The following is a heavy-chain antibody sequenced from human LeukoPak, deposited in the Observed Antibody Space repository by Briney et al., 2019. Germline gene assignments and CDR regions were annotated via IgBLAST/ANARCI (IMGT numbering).Heavy chain of an antibody. Sequence: ASVKVSCTASGYTFTNYEINWVRQVPGQGLEWMGWLSPNRGATGFKEKFQDRLSLTMSTSTNTVFMELSDLTSKDTAVYYCARGEAALDHWGQGTPVIVSA. CDR2: LSPNRGAT. V-gene: IGHV1-8*01. D-gene: IGHD6-25*01. CDR1: GYTFTNYE. J-gene: IGHJ5*02. CDR3: ARGEAALDH.